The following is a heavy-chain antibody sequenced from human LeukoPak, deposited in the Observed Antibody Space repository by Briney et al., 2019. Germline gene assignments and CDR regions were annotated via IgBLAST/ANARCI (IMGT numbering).Heavy chain of an antibody. CDR2: IPYDGTKK. CDR1: GFTFNSHG. J-gene: IGHJ4*02. V-gene: IGHV3-30*02. D-gene: IGHD6-6*01. Sequence: GGSLRLSCAASGFTFNSHGMHWVRQAPGKGLDWVAFIPYDGTKKVYADSVKGRFTISRDNSKNTVYLQMNSLRVEDTAVYFCARYSSSSGGPSYYLDYWGQGTLVTVSS. CDR3: ARYSSSSGGPSYYLDY.